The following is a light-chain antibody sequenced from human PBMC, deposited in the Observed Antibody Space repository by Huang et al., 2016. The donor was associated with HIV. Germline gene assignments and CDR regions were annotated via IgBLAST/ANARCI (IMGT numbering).Light chain of an antibody. J-gene: IGKJ4*01. CDR3: HQYNNWLLS. CDR2: GSS. V-gene: IGKV3-15*01. Sequence: EIVMTHSPATLSVSPGERVTLSCRANRSVSSNLAWYQQRPGQAPRLLIYGSSTRAPGIPARFSGSGSGTDFSLTISSLQSEDFALYYCHQYNNWLLSFGGGTRVDI. CDR1: RSVSSN.